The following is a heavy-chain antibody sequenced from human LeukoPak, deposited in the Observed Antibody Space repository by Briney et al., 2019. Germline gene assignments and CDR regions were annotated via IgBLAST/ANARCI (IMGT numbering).Heavy chain of an antibody. V-gene: IGHV4-59*02. CDR3: ASSPYYYYGMDV. CDR2: IYYTGST. J-gene: IGHJ6*02. CDR1: GFTVSSYY. Sequence: GSLRLSCAAFGFTVSSYYWSWIRQPPGKGLEWIGDIYYTGSTNYNPSLKSRVTISVDTSKNQFSLNLTSVTAADTAVYYCASSPYYYYGMDVWGQGTTVTVSS.